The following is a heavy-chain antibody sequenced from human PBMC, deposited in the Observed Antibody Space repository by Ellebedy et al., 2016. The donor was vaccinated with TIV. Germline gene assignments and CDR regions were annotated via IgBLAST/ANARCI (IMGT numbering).Heavy chain of an antibody. D-gene: IGHD3-22*01. CDR3: TTGLYLYDSSGYPIDAFDI. CDR2: IKSKTDGGTT. V-gene: IGHV3-15*07. Sequence: GGSLRLSXAASGFTFSNAWMNWVRQAPGKGLEWVGRIKSKTDGGTTDYAAPVKGRFTISRDDSKNTLYLQMNSLKTEDIAVYYCTTGLYLYDSSGYPIDAFDIWGQGTMVTVSS. J-gene: IGHJ3*02. CDR1: GFTFSNAW.